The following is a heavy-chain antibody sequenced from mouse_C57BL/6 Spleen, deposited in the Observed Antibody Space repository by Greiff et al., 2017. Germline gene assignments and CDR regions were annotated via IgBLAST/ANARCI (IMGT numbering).Heavy chain of an antibody. CDR2: IYPGSGST. V-gene: IGHV1-55*01. CDR3: ARGGAARPHYAMDY. J-gene: IGHJ4*01. CDR1: GYTFTSYW. Sequence: QVQLQQPGAELVKPGASVKMSCKASGYTFTSYWITWVKQRPGQGLEWIGDIYPGSGSTNYNEKFKSKATLTVDTSSSTAYRQRSSLTSEDSAVYYCARGGAARPHYAMDYWGQGTSVTVSS. D-gene: IGHD3-1*01.